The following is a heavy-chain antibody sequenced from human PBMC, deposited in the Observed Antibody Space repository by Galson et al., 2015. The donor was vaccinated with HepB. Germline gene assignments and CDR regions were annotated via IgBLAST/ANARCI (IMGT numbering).Heavy chain of an antibody. CDR2: ISAGGDYS. CDR3: AKDAYKSSYYFDS. Sequence: SCAASGFTFRNYAMNWVRQAPGKGLDSISGISAGGDYSIYADSVKGRFSISRDNSKNTLYLQMNSLRAEDTAMYYCAKDAYKSSYYFDSWGQGALVTVSS. D-gene: IGHD3-16*01. CDR1: GFTFRNYA. J-gene: IGHJ4*02. V-gene: IGHV3-23*01.